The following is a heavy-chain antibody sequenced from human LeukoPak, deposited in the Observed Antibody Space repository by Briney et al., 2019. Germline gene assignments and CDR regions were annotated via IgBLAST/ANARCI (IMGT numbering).Heavy chain of an antibody. CDR1: GYTFTSYG. J-gene: IGHJ4*02. D-gene: IGHD6-19*01. Sequence: ASVTVSCKASGYTFTSYGISWVRQAPGQGLEWMGWISAYNGNTNYAQKLQGRVTMTTDTSTSTAYMELRSLRSDDTAVYYCARDLREYSSGWYGYWGQGTLVTVSS. V-gene: IGHV1-18*01. CDR3: ARDLREYSSGWYGY. CDR2: ISAYNGNT.